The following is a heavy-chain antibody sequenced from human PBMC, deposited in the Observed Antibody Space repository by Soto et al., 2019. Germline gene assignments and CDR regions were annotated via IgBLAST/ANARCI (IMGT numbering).Heavy chain of an antibody. CDR2: IYYSGST. CDR1: GGSISSYY. V-gene: IGHV4-59*01. Sequence: SETLSLTCTVSGGSISSYYWSWIRQPPGKGLEWIGYIYYSGSTNYNPSLKSRVTISVDTSKNQFSLKLSSVTAADTAVYYCARDHFVGYFDYWGQGTLVTVSS. CDR3: ARDHFVGYFDY. J-gene: IGHJ4*02. D-gene: IGHD1-26*01.